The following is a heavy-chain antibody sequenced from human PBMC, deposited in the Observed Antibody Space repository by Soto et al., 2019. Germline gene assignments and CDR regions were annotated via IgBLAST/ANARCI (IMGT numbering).Heavy chain of an antibody. D-gene: IGHD6-19*01. CDR3: ARGKQWLPRYFDL. J-gene: IGHJ2*01. CDR2: IWYDGSNK. CDR1: GFTFSSYG. Sequence: QVQLVESGGGVVQPGRSLRLSCAASGFTFSSYGMHWVRQAPGKGLEWVAVIWYDGSNKYYADSVKGRFTISRDNSKNTLYLQMNSLRAEDTAVYYCARGKQWLPRYFDLWGRGTLVTVSS. V-gene: IGHV3-33*01.